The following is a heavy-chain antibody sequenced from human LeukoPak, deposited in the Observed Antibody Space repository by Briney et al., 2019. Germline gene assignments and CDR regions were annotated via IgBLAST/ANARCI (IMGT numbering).Heavy chain of an antibody. J-gene: IGHJ5*02. CDR2: ISAHNGDT. Sequence: ASVKVSCKASGYTFSSNGIYWVRQAPGQGLEWMGWISAHNGDTNYAQKFQGRVSMTTDTSTSTAYMELRSLTSDDTAVYYCTRRELLVRSWFDPWGQGTLVTVSS. D-gene: IGHD3-10*01. V-gene: IGHV1-18*01. CDR3: TRRELLVRSWFDP. CDR1: GYTFSSNG.